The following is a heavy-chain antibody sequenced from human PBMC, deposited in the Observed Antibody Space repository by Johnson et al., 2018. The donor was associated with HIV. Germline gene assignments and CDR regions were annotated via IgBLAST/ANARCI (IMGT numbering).Heavy chain of an antibody. D-gene: IGHD3-22*01. Sequence: QMQLVESGGGLVQPGGSLRLSCAASGFTFSDYYMSWIRQAPGKGLEWVSYISISGSTIYYADSVKGRFTISRDNAKNSLYLQMNSLRAEDTAVYYCALTSYYDSRGAFDIWGQGTMVTVSS. CDR2: ISISGSTI. CDR3: ALTSYYDSRGAFDI. CDR1: GFTFSDYY. J-gene: IGHJ3*02. V-gene: IGHV3-11*04.